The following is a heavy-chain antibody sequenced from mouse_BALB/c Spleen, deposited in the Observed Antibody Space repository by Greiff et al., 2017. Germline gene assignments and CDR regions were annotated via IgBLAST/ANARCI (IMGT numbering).Heavy chain of an antibody. J-gene: IGHJ1*01. Sequence: EVQLVESGGGLVQPGGSLRLSCATSGFTFTDYYMSWVRQPPGKALEWLGFIRNKANGYTTEYSASVKGRFTISRDNSQSILYLQMNTLRAEDSATYYCARDDGYPTLDWYFDVWGAGTTVTVSS. CDR2: IRNKANGYTT. V-gene: IGHV7-3*02. CDR1: GFTFTDYY. D-gene: IGHD2-3*01. CDR3: ARDDGYPTLDWYFDV.